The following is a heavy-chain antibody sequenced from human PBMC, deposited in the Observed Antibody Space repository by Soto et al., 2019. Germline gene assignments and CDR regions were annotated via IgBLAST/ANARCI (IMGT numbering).Heavy chain of an antibody. V-gene: IGHV4-31*03. CDR1: GGSISSGGYY. J-gene: IGHJ4*02. CDR2: IYYSGST. CDR3: ARLEGLATISYYFDF. D-gene: IGHD3-9*01. Sequence: SETLSLTCTVSGGSISSGGYYWSWIRQHPGKGLEWIGYIYYSGSTYYNPSLKSRVTISLDKSKSQFSLKLNSVTAADSAVYFCARLEGLATISYYFDFWGPGALVTVSS.